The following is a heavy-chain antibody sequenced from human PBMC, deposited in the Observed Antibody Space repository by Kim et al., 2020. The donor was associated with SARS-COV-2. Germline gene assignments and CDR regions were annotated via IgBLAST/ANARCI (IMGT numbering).Heavy chain of an antibody. CDR3: ARRSLGYCTNGVCYEGFDY. V-gene: IGHV4-59*08. Sequence: SRVTISVDTSKNQFSLKLSSVTAADTGVYYCARRSLGYCTNGVCYEGFDYWGQGTLVTVSS. J-gene: IGHJ4*02. D-gene: IGHD2-8*01.